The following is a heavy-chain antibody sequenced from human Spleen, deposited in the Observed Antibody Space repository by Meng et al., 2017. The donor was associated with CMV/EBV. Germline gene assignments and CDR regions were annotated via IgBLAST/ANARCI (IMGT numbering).Heavy chain of an antibody. CDR2: IIPIFGTA. J-gene: IGHJ4*02. CDR3: ARVAAAGTG. Sequence: VHLVPCGVRVKQPGASVKSSCKASGGTFSSYALSWVRQAPGHGLEWMGGIIPIFGTANYAQKFQGRVTITADESTSTAYMELSSLRSEDTAVYYCARVAAAGTGWGQGTLVTVSS. D-gene: IGHD6-13*01. V-gene: IGHV1-69*12. CDR1: GGTFSSYA.